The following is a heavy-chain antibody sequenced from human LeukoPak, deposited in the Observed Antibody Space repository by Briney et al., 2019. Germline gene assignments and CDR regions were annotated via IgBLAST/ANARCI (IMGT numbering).Heavy chain of an antibody. CDR3: ARQDYGDYDGIDY. D-gene: IGHD4-17*01. J-gene: IGHJ4*02. CDR2: INHSGST. Sequence: TSETLSLTCTVSGYSISSGYYWGWIRQPPGKGLEWIGEINHSGSTNYNPSLKSRVTISVDTSKNQFSLKLSSVTAADTGVYYCARQDYGDYDGIDYWGQGTLVTVSS. V-gene: IGHV4-38-2*02. CDR1: GYSISSGYY.